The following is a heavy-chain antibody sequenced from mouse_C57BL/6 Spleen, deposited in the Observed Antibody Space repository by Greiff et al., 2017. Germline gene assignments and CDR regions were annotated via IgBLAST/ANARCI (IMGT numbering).Heavy chain of an antibody. CDR2: IHPNSGST. CDR3: ARGEKKSYAMDY. Sequence: VQLQQPGAELVKPGASVKLSCKASGYTFTSYWMHWVKQRPGQGLEWIGMIHPNSGSTNYNEKFKSKATLTVDKSSSTAYMQLSSLTSEDSAVYYCARGEKKSYAMDYWGKGTSVTVSS. D-gene: IGHD1-3*01. V-gene: IGHV1-64*01. CDR1: GYTFTSYW. J-gene: IGHJ4*01.